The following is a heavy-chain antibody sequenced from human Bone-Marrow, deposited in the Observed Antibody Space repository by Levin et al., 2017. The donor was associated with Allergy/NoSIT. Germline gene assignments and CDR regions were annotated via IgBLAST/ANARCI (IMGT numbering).Heavy chain of an antibody. D-gene: IGHD4-17*01. Sequence: GGSLRLSCAASGFTFSSYAMHWVRQAPGKGLEWVAVISYDGSNKYYADSVKGRFTISRDNSKNTLYLQMNSLRAEDTAVYYCARDLYAVTTDYYYYYGMDVWGQGTTVTVSS. J-gene: IGHJ6*02. CDR2: ISYDGSNK. V-gene: IGHV3-30-3*01. CDR1: GFTFSSYA. CDR3: ARDLYAVTTDYYYYYGMDV.